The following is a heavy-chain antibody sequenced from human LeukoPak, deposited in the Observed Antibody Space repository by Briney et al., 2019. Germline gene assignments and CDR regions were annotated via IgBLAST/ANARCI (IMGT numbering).Heavy chain of an antibody. Sequence: GGSLRLSCAASGFTFSSYSMNSVRQAPGKGLEWVSYISGGSGYIYYADSVKGRFTISRDNAKNSLYLQMNSLRAEDTAVYYCARAIAVAEGYWGQGTLVTVSS. CDR2: ISGGSGYI. CDR3: ARAIAVAEGY. D-gene: IGHD6-19*01. CDR1: GFTFSSYS. J-gene: IGHJ4*02. V-gene: IGHV3-21*01.